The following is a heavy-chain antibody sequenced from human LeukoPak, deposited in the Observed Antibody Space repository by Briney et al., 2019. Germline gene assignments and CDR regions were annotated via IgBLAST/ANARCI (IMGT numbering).Heavy chain of an antibody. CDR2: ISFDGSDT. V-gene: IGHV3-30*18. Sequence: PGGSLRLSCAASAFTFSTYGMHWVRQAPGKGLEWVAVISFDGSDTYYADSVKGRFTISRDNSKNTLYLQMNSLRAEDTAVYYCAKDPPDNYYDSSGDAFDIWGQGTMVTVSS. D-gene: IGHD3-22*01. CDR3: AKDPPDNYYDSSGDAFDI. J-gene: IGHJ3*02. CDR1: AFTFSTYG.